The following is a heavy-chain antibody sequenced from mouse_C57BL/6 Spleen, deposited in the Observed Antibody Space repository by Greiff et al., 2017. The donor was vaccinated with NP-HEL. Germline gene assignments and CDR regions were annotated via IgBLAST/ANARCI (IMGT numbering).Heavy chain of an antibody. V-gene: IGHV1-81*01. J-gene: IGHJ3*01. CDR1: GYTFTSYG. CDR3: ARQGNYYGSSEAWFAY. Sequence: VQLQQSGAELARPGASVKLSCKASGYTFTSYGISWVKQRTGQGLEWIGEIYPRSGNTYYNEKFKGKATLTADKSSSTAYMELRSLTSEDSAVYFCARQGNYYGSSEAWFAYWGQGTLVTVSA. CDR2: IYPRSGNT. D-gene: IGHD1-1*01.